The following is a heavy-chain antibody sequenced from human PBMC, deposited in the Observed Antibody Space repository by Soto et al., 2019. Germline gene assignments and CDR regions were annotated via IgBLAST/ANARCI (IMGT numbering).Heavy chain of an antibody. J-gene: IGHJ6*03. CDR3: ARGGIAARPTPRYYYHMDV. D-gene: IGHD6-6*01. CDR1: GFTVSSNY. V-gene: IGHV3-66*01. CDR2: IYSGGST. Sequence: GGSLRLSCAASGFTVSSNYMSWVRQAPGKGLEWVSVIYSGGSTYYADSVKGRFTISRDNSKNTLYLQMNSLRAEDTAVYYCARGGIAARPTPRYYYHMDVWGKGTTVTVSS.